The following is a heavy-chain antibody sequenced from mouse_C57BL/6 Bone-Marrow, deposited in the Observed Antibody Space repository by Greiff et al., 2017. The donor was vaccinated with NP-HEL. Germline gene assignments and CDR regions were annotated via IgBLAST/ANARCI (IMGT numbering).Heavy chain of an antibody. CDR3: AKRVHWYFDV. Sequence: QVHVKQSGPGLVQPSQSLSITCTVSGFSLTSYGVHWVRQPPGKGLEWLGVIWSGGSTDYNAAFISRLSISKDNSKSQVFFKMNSLQADDTAIYYCAKRVHWYFDVWGTGTTVTVSS. J-gene: IGHJ1*03. V-gene: IGHV2-4*01. CDR2: IWSGGST. CDR1: GFSLTSYG.